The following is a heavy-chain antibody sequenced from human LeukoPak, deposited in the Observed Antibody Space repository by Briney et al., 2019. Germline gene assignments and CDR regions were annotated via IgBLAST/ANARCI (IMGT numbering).Heavy chain of an antibody. CDR1: GGTFSSYA. V-gene: IGHV1-69*01. CDR2: IIPIFGTA. Sequence: ASVKVSCKASGGTFSSYAISWVRQAPGQGLEWMGGIIPIFGTANYAQKFQGRVTITADESTSTAYMELSSLRSEDTAVYYCARDRSSDWHFDFSGPGTPVTVSS. J-gene: IGHJ4*02. D-gene: IGHD6-19*01. CDR3: ARDRSSDWHFDF.